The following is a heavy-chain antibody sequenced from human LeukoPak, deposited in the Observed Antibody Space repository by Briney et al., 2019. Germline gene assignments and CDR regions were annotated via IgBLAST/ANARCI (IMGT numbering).Heavy chain of an antibody. V-gene: IGHV4-34*01. Sequence: SSETLSLTCAVYGGSFSGYYWSWIRQPPGKGLEWIGEINHSGSTNYNPSLKSRVTISVDTSKNQFSLKLSSVTAADTAVYYRATIYDSSGYYHYWGQGTLVTVSS. CDR2: INHSGST. D-gene: IGHD3-22*01. CDR3: ATIYDSSGYYHY. J-gene: IGHJ4*02. CDR1: GGSFSGYY.